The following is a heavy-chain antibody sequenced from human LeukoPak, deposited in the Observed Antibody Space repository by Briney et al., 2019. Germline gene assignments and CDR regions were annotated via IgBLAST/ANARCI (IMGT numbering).Heavy chain of an antibody. Sequence: PGGSLRLSCAASGFTFGDYAMHWVRQAPGKGLEWVSGISWNSGSIGYADSVKGRFTISRDNAKNSLYLQMNSLRAEDTALYYCAKDFYGDWPNYFDYWGQGTLVTVSS. CDR3: AKDFYGDWPNYFDY. CDR2: ISWNSGSI. D-gene: IGHD2-21*02. J-gene: IGHJ4*02. V-gene: IGHV3-9*01. CDR1: GFTFGDYA.